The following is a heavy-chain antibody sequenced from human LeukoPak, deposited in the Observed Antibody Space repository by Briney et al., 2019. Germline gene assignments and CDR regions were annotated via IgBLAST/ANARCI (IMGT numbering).Heavy chain of an antibody. Sequence: PSETLSLTCTVSGGSISNYYWSWIRQPPGKGLEWIGFVYYDGTTNYSPSLKSRVTISVDTSKNQFSLKVSSVTAADTAVYYCAREDYCSGGICYPMKFDYWGQGTLATVS. CDR2: VYYDGTT. J-gene: IGHJ4*02. V-gene: IGHV4-59*01. D-gene: IGHD2-15*01. CDR1: GGSISNYY. CDR3: AREDYCSGGICYPMKFDY.